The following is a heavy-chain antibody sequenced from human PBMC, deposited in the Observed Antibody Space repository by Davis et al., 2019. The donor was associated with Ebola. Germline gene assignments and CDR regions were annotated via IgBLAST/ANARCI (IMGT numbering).Heavy chain of an antibody. CDR3: ARRRGYSSSPSYYYYGMDV. CDR1: GGSFSGYY. Sequence: GSLRLSCAVYGGSFSGYYWSWIRQPPGKGLEWIGEINHSGSTNYNPSLKSRVTISVDTSKNQFSLKLSSVTAADTAVYYCARRRGYSSSPSYYYYGMDVWGQGTTVTVSS. D-gene: IGHD6-6*01. J-gene: IGHJ6*02. CDR2: INHSGST. V-gene: IGHV4-34*01.